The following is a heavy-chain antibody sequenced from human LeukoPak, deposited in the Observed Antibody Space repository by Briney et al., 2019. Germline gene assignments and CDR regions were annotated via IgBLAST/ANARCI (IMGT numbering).Heavy chain of an antibody. Sequence: GSLRLSCAASGFTFSRYWMTWVRQAPGKGLEWVANIKEDGSENSYVESVKGRFTISRDNAKNSLYLQLSSLRAEDTAVYFCARQRYSDYWGQGTLVTVSS. CDR1: GFTFSRYW. D-gene: IGHD1-1*01. J-gene: IGHJ4*02. V-gene: IGHV3-7*01. CDR2: IKEDGSEN. CDR3: ARQRYSDY.